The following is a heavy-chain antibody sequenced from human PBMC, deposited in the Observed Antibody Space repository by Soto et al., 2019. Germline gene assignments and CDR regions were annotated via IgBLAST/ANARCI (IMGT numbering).Heavy chain of an antibody. CDR1: GGSISTYY. CDR3: ARRWGDYFDY. J-gene: IGHJ4*02. CDR2: IYYSGST. D-gene: IGHD3-16*01. V-gene: IGHV4-59*08. Sequence: SETLSLTCTVSGGSISTYYWSWIRQPPGKGLEWIGYIYYSGSTNYNPSLKSRVTISVDTSKNQFSLKLSSVTAADTAVYYCARRWGDYFDYWGQGTLVTVSS.